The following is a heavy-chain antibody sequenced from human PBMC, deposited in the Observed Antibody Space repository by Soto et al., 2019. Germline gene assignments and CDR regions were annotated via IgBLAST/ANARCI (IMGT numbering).Heavy chain of an antibody. CDR3: ARGGSGNRVRHVGGFDY. D-gene: IGHD3-10*01. CDR2: IYHSGST. Sequence: QLQLQESGSGLVKPSQTLSLTCAVSGGSISSGGYSWSWIRQPPGKGLEWLGYIYHSGSTYYNPSLKSRVTISVDRSKNQFSLKLSSVTAADTAVYYCARGGSGNRVRHVGGFDYWGQGTLVTVSS. CDR1: GGSISSGGYS. J-gene: IGHJ4*02. V-gene: IGHV4-30-2*01.